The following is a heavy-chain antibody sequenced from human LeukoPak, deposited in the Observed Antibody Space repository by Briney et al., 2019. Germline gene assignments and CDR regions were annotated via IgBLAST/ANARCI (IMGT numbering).Heavy chain of an antibody. Sequence: ASVKVSCKASGYTFTSYHMHWVRQAPGQGLEWMGRINPNSGGTNYAQKFQGRVTMTRDTSISTAYMELSRLRSDDTAVYYCARVKARQGIDYWGQGTLVTVSS. CDR1: GYTFTSYH. V-gene: IGHV1-2*06. J-gene: IGHJ4*02. CDR3: ARVKARQGIDY. CDR2: INPNSGGT.